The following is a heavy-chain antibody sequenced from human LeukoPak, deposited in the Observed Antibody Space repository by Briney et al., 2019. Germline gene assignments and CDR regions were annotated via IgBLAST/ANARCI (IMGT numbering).Heavy chain of an antibody. V-gene: IGHV3-23*01. Sequence: PGGSLRLSCAASGFTFSSYAMSWVRQAPGKGLEWVSAISGSGGSTYYADSVKGRFTISRDNSKSTLYLQMNSLRAEDTAVYYCAKAMTPTAAGTIYFQHWGQGTLVTVSS. CDR2: ISGSGGST. J-gene: IGHJ1*01. CDR3: AKAMTPTAAGTIYFQH. D-gene: IGHD6-13*01. CDR1: GFTFSSYA.